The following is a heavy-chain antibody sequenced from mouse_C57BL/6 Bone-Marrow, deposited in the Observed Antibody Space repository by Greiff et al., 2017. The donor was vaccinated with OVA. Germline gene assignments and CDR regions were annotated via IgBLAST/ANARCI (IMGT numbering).Heavy chain of an antibody. D-gene: IGHD2-12*01. Sequence: EVKLVESGGGLVQPGGSMKLSCVASGFTFSNYWMNWVRQSPEKGLEWVGQIRLKSDNYATHYAVSVKGRFTIARDDSKSSVYLQMNNLRAEDTGIYYCAYYRGWYFDDWGTGTTVTVSS. CDR1: GFTFSNYW. V-gene: IGHV6-3*01. J-gene: IGHJ1*03. CDR2: IRLKSDNYAT. CDR3: AYYRGWYFDD.